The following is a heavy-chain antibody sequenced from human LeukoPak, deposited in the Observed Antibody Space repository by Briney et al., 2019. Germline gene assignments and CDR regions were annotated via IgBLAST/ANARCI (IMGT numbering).Heavy chain of an antibody. V-gene: IGHV1-18*01. CDR1: GYSFTRYG. D-gene: IGHD6-25*01. CDR2: ISAYNGNT. CDR3: ARARRSSGRPDAFDI. Sequence: ASVKVSCKASGYSFTRYGISWVRQAPGQGLEWMGWISAYNGNTKYAQKLQGRVTMTTDTSTSTAFMELRSLRSDDTAVYHCARARRSSGRPDAFDIWGQGTMVTVSS. J-gene: IGHJ3*02.